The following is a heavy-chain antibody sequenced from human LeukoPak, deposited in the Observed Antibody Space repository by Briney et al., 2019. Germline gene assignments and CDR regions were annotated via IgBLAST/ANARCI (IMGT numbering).Heavy chain of an antibody. D-gene: IGHD1-26*01. CDR2: ISYDGSNK. Sequence: GRSLRLSCAASGFTFSSYGMHWVRQAPGKGLEWVAVISYDGSNKYYADSVKGRFTISRDNSKNTLYLQMNSLRAVDTAVYYCAKDSGGSYPGAYYYYGMDVWGQGTTVTVSS. J-gene: IGHJ6*02. V-gene: IGHV3-30*18. CDR3: AKDSGGSYPGAYYYYGMDV. CDR1: GFTFSSYG.